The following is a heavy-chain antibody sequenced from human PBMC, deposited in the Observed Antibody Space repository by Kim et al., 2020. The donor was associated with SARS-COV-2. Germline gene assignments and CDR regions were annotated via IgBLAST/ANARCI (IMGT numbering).Heavy chain of an antibody. Sequence: GGSLRLSCAASGFTFSSYAMSWVRQAPGKGLEWVSAISGSGGSTYYADSVKGRFTISRDNSKNTLYLQMNSLRAEDTAVYYCAKDHDYVWGSYRPIRSYYFDYWGQGTLVTVSS. CDR1: GFTFSSYA. CDR3: AKDHDYVWGSYRPIRSYYFDY. V-gene: IGHV3-23*01. CDR2: ISGSGGST. J-gene: IGHJ4*02. D-gene: IGHD3-16*02.